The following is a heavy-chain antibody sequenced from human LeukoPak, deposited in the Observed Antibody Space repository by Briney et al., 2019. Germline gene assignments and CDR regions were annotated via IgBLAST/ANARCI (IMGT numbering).Heavy chain of an antibody. J-gene: IGHJ4*02. CDR1: GFTFRRYA. Sequence: PGGSLRLSCAASGFTFRRYAMSWVRQAPGKGLEWVSAISGSGGSTYYADSVKGRFTISRDNSKNTLYLQMNSLRAEDTAVYYCARDLAAAAGTSFDYWGQGTLVTVSS. D-gene: IGHD6-13*01. CDR2: ISGSGGST. CDR3: ARDLAAAAGTSFDY. V-gene: IGHV3-23*01.